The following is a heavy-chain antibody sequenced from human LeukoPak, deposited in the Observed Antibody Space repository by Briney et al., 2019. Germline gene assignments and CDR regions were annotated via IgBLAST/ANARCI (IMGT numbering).Heavy chain of an antibody. CDR1: GGSISSSSYY. D-gene: IGHD3-10*01. V-gene: IGHV4-39*01. CDR2: IYYSGST. Sequence: KRSETLSLTCTVSGGSISSSSYYWGWIRQPPGKGLEWIGSIYYSGSTYYNPSLKSRVTISVGTSKNQFSLKLSSVTAADTAVYYCARLRSLLWFGELNDWGQGTLVTVSS. CDR3: ARLRSLLWFGELND. J-gene: IGHJ4*02.